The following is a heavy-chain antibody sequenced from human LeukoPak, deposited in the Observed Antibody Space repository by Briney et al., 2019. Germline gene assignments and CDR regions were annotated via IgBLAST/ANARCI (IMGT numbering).Heavy chain of an antibody. CDR2: IKQDGTSK. CDR1: GFTFSRSW. Sequence: GGSLRLYCAASGFTFSRSWMGWVRQAPGKGLEWVANIKQDGTSKYYVDSVMGRFTISRDNAENSVYLQMNSLSAGDTAVYYCARHGDYCFDLWGPGTRVTVSS. D-gene: IGHD2-21*01. J-gene: IGHJ4*02. CDR3: ARHGDYCFDL. V-gene: IGHV3-7*02.